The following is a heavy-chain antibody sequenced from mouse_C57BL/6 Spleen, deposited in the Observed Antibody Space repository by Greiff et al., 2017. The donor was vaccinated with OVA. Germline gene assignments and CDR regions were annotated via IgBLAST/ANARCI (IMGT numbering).Heavy chain of an antibody. CDR1: GFTFSSYA. CDR2: ISDGGSYT. V-gene: IGHV5-4*01. J-gene: IGHJ4*01. Sequence: EVQGVESGGGLVKPGGSLKLSCAASGFTFSSYAMSWVRQTPEKRLEWVATISDGGSYTYYPDNVKGRFTISRDNAKNNLYLQMSHLKSEDTAMYYCARGGTTVVATRAMDYWGQGTSVTVSS. CDR3: ARGGTTVVATRAMDY. D-gene: IGHD1-1*01.